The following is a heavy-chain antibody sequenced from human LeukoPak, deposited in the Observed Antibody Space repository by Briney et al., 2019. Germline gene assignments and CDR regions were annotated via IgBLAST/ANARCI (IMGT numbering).Heavy chain of an antibody. CDR1: GGSISSYY. Sequence: SETLSLTCTVSGGSISSYYWSWIRQPPGKGLEWIGNIYYSGSTNYNPSLKSRVTISVDTSKNQFSLKLTSVTAADTAVYYCARSYSNLFDYWGQGTLVTVSS. J-gene: IGHJ4*02. V-gene: IGHV4-59*01. D-gene: IGHD4-4*01. CDR3: ARSYSNLFDY. CDR2: IYYSGST.